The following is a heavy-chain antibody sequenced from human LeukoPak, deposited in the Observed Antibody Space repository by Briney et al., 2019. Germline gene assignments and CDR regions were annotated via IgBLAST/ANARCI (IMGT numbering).Heavy chain of an antibody. J-gene: IGHJ4*02. CDR3: ARSYYYDSSGYPTHFDY. Sequence: GGSLRLSCAASGFTFSSYAMHWVRQAPGKGLEWVAVISYDVINKYYADSVKGRFTISRDNSKNTLYLQMNSLRAEDTAVYYSARSYYYDSSGYPTHFDYWGQGTLVTVSS. CDR1: GFTFSSYA. CDR2: ISYDVINK. D-gene: IGHD3-22*01. V-gene: IGHV3-30-3*01.